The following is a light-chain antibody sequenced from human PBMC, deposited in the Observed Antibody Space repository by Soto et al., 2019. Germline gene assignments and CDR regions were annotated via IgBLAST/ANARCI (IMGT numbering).Light chain of an antibody. CDR3: AVWDYSLNVYG. J-gene: IGLJ1*01. V-gene: IGLV1-44*01. Sequence: QSVLTQPPSASGTPGQRITISCSGSSSNIGTNTVNWYQQLPGTAPKLLMYSNDQRPSGVPDRCSGSKSGTSASLAISGLQSEDEADYYCAVWDYSLNVYGFGNGTKLTVL. CDR2: SND. CDR1: SSNIGTNT.